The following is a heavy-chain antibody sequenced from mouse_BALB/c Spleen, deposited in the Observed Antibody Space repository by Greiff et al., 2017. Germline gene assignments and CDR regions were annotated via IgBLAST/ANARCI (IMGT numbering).Heavy chain of an antibody. CDR2: ISSGSSTI. D-gene: IGHD6-1*01. CDR3: ARDNGNLDY. J-gene: IGHJ2*01. Sequence: QLVEPGGGLVQPGGSRKLSCAASGSTFSSFGMHWVRQAPEKGLEWVAYISSGSSTIYYADTVKGRFTNSKDNPKNTLFLQMTSLRSEDTAMYYCARDNGNLDYWGQGTTLTVSS. CDR1: GSTFSSFG. V-gene: IGHV5-17*02.